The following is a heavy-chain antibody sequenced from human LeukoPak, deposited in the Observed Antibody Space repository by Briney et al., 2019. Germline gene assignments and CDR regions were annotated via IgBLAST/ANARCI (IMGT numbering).Heavy chain of an antibody. CDR2: INHSGST. V-gene: IGHV4-34*01. CDR3: ARVGDSSGYYPYYFDY. J-gene: IGHJ4*02. D-gene: IGHD3-22*01. CDR1: GGSFSGYY. Sequence: PSETLSLTCAVYGGSFSGYYWSWIRQPPGKGLEWIGEINHSGSTNYNPSLKSRVTISVDTSKNQFSLKLSSVTAADTAVYYCARVGDSSGYYPYYFDYWGQGTLVTVSS.